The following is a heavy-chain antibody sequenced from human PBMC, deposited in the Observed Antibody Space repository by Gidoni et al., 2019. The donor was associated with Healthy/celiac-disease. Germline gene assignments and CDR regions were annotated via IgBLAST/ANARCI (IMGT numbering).Heavy chain of an antibody. CDR1: GGSFSGYY. D-gene: IGHD1-26*01. Sequence: QVQLQQWGAGLLKPSETLSLTCAVYGGSFSGYYWSWLRQPPGKGLEWIGAINPSGSTNYNPSLKSRVTISVDTSKNQFSLKLSSGTAADTAVYYCARGGGSYYPLPLHWFDPWGQGTLVTVSS. CDR2: INPSGST. CDR3: ARGGGSYYPLPLHWFDP. V-gene: IGHV4-34*01. J-gene: IGHJ5*02.